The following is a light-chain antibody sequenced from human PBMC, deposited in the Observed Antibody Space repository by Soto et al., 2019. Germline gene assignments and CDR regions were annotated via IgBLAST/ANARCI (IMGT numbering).Light chain of an antibody. Sequence: EIVLTQSPATVSLSPGERVTLSCRASQSVNIYLAWYQQKPGQAPRLLIYDASNRATGVPARFSGSGSGTDFTLTISSLESEDFAISYCQQRANWPLTFGGGTKVEIK. CDR3: QQRANWPLT. CDR1: QSVNIY. V-gene: IGKV3-11*01. J-gene: IGKJ4*01. CDR2: DAS.